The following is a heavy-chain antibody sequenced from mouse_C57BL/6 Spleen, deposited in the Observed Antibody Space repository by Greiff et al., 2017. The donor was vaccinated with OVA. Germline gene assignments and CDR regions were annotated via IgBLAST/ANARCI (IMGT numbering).Heavy chain of an antibody. CDR1: GYTFTSYW. CDR3: ARVGLGRYFDY. CDR2: INPSNGGT. J-gene: IGHJ2*01. Sequence: QVQLQQPGTELVKPGASVTLSCKASGYTFTSYWMHWVKQRPGQGLEWIGNINPSNGGTNYNEKFKSKATMTVDKSSGTAYMQLSSLTSEDSAVYYCARVGLGRYFDYWGQGTTLTVSS. D-gene: IGHD4-1*01. V-gene: IGHV1-53*01.